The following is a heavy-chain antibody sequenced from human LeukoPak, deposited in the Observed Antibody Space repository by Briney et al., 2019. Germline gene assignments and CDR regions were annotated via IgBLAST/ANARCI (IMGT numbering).Heavy chain of an antibody. CDR1: GGSFSGYY. J-gene: IGHJ4*02. D-gene: IGHD5-18*01. CDR3: ARGYSYGRYYFGY. Sequence: SETPSLTCAVYGGSFSGYYWSWIRQPPGKGLEWIGEINHSGSTNYNPSLKSRVTISVDTSKNQFSLKLSSVTAADTAVYYCARGYSYGRYYFGYWGQGTLVTVSS. V-gene: IGHV4-34*01. CDR2: INHSGST.